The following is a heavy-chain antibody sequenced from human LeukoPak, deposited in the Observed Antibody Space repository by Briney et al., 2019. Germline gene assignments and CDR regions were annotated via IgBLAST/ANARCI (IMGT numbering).Heavy chain of an antibody. D-gene: IGHD5-12*01. V-gene: IGHV4-59*01. CDR2: IYYSGST. CDR3: ARDPLYSGYDF. CDR1: GGSISSYY. J-gene: IGHJ4*02. Sequence: SETLSLTCTVSGGSISSYYWSWIRQPPGKGLEWIGYIYYSGSTNYNPSLKSRVTISVDTSKNQFSLKLSSVTAADTAVYYCARDPLYSGYDFWGQGTLVTVSS.